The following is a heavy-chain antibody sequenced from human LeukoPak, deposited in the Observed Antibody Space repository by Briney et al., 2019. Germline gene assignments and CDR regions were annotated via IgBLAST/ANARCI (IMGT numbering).Heavy chain of an antibody. CDR1: GYSFTDY. CDR3: ARADRLHGGPYLIGP. D-gene: IGHD2-21*01. V-gene: IGHV1-2*02. CDR2: ISPNSGGT. Sequence: ASVKVSCKTSGYSFTDYMHWVRQAPGQGLEWMGWISPNSGGTSSAQKFQGRVTMTRDTSITTVYMEVSWLTSDDTAIYYCARADRLHGGPYLIGPWGQGTLVTVSS. J-gene: IGHJ5*02.